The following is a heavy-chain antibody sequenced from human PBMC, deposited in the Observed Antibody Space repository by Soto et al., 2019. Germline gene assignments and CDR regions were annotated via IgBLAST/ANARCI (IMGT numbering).Heavy chain of an antibody. J-gene: IGHJ4*02. CDR2: IIPIFGTA. D-gene: IGHD3-10*01. CDR3: AAAVWFGELTHYFDY. CDR1: GGTFSSYA. Sequence: QVQLVQSGAEVKKPGSSVKVSCKASGGTFSSYAISWVRQAPGQGLEWMGGIIPIFGTANYAQKFQGRVTITADESTSTAYMALSSLRSEDTAVYYCAAAVWFGELTHYFDYWGQGTLVTVSS. V-gene: IGHV1-69*01.